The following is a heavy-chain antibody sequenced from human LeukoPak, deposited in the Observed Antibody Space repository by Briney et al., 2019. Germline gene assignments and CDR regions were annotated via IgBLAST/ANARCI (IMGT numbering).Heavy chain of an antibody. CDR3: ARTIAVAGKGTYGSFDY. V-gene: IGHV5-51*01. CDR2: IYPGDSDT. J-gene: IGHJ4*02. D-gene: IGHD6-19*01. CDR1: GDIFTSYW. Sequence: GESLKISCKSSGDIFTSYWIGWVRQMPGKGLEWMGIIYPGDSDTRYSPSFQGQVTISADKSISTAYLQWSSLKASDTAMYYCARTIAVAGKGTYGSFDYWGQGTLVTVSS.